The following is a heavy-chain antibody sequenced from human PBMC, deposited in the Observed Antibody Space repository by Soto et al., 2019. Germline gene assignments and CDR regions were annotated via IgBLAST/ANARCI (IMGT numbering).Heavy chain of an antibody. Sequence: PGESLKISCKGSGYSFTSYWISWVRQMPGKGLEWMGRIDPSDSYTNYSPSFQGHVTIPADKSISTAYLQWSSLKASDTAMYYCASRLATVTNYYYYGMDVWGQGTTVTVSS. CDR2: IDPSDSYT. CDR1: GYSFTSYW. V-gene: IGHV5-10-1*01. J-gene: IGHJ6*02. D-gene: IGHD4-17*01. CDR3: ASRLATVTNYYYYGMDV.